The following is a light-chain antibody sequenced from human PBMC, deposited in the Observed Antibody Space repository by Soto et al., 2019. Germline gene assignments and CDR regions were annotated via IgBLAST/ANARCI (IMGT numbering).Light chain of an antibody. Sequence: QSALTQPPSASGSLGQSVTISCTGTSSDVGGYNYVSWYQQNPGKAPKLLIYEVSKRPSGVPDRFSGSKSGNTASLTVSGLQPEDEAVYYCGSFAGSNTDWVFGGGTKLTVL. CDR3: GSFAGSNTDWV. CDR1: SSDVGGYNY. J-gene: IGLJ3*02. CDR2: EVS. V-gene: IGLV2-8*01.